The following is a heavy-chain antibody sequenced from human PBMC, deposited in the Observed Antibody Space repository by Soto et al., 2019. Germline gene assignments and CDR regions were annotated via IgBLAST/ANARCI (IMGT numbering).Heavy chain of an antibody. CDR1: GFTFSSYA. J-gene: IGHJ4*02. Sequence: GGSLRLSCAASGFTFSSYAMSWVRQAPGKGLEWVSAISGSGGSTYYADSVKGRFTISRDNSKNTLYLQMNSLRAEDTAVYYCAKDPRRMGQYYYDSSGYPYYFDYWGQGTLVTVSS. D-gene: IGHD3-22*01. CDR3: AKDPRRMGQYYYDSSGYPYYFDY. V-gene: IGHV3-23*01. CDR2: ISGSGGST.